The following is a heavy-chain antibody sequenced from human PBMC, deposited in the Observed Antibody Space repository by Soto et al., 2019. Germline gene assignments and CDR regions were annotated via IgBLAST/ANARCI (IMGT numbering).Heavy chain of an antibody. V-gene: IGHV1-69*08. J-gene: IGHJ4*02. CDR3: AREGQLVPQFDY. D-gene: IGHD6-6*01. CDR1: GGTFSSYT. CDR2: IIPILGIA. Sequence: QVQLVQSGAEVKKPGSSVKVSCKASGGTFSSYTISWVRQAPGQGHEWMGRIIPILGIANYAQKFQGRVTITADKSTSTAYMELSSLRSEETAVYYCAREGQLVPQFDYWGQGTLVTVSS.